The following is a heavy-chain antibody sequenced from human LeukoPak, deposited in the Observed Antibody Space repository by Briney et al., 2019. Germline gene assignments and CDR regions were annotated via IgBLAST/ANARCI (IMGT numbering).Heavy chain of an antibody. CDR1: GFTFNIYA. J-gene: IGHJ4*02. D-gene: IGHD3-22*01. CDR3: AKDRPNYHESNGHYYRPTGDY. Sequence: GGSLRLSCAASGFTFNIYAMSWVRQAPGKGLEWVSSITSSGAGTFYADSVKDRFTISRDNSKNTLYLQMSRLRAEDTAVYYCAKDRPNYHESNGHYYRPTGDYWGQGTLVTVSS. CDR2: ITSSGAGT. V-gene: IGHV3-23*01.